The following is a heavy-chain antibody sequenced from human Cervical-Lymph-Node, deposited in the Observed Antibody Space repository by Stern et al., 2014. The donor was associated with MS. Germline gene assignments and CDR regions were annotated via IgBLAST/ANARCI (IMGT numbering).Heavy chain of an antibody. CDR1: GGSISTYY. CDR3: ARGRGISRVSDS. J-gene: IGHJ4*02. D-gene: IGHD2/OR15-2a*01. Sequence: QVQLQESGPGLVKPSETLSLTCTVSGGSISTYYWSWIRQSTEKGLEWIGYIFYKGRTNYNPSLKSRVTISVDTSINQFSLNVSSVTAADTAVYYCARGRGISRVSDSWGQGTLVTVSS. CDR2: IFYKGRT. V-gene: IGHV4-59*01.